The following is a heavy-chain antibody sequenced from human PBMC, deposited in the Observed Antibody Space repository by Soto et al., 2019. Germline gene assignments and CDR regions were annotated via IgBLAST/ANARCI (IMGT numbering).Heavy chain of an antibody. CDR1: GYTFTSYY. CDR3: ASTIKYYYDSSGYGSAQFDY. V-gene: IGHV1-46*01. J-gene: IGHJ4*02. D-gene: IGHD3-22*01. CDR2: INPSGVST. Sequence: GASVKVSCKASGYTFTSYYMHWVRQAPGQGLEWMGIINPSGVSTSYAQKFQGRVTMTRDTSTSTVYMELSSLRSEDTAVYYCASTIKYYYDSSGYGSAQFDYWGQGTLVTVSS.